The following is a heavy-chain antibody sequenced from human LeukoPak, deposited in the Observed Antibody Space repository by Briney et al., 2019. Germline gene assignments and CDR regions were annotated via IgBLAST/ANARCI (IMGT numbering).Heavy chain of an antibody. Sequence: ASVKVSCKASGYTFTSYYMHWVRQAPGQGLEWMGVISPTGDSTSYAQKFQGRVTMTRDTSTSTVYMELSSLRSEDTAVYYCVTLDVDTPMATDYWGQGTLVTVSS. CDR1: GYTFTSYY. V-gene: IGHV1-46*01. J-gene: IGHJ4*02. D-gene: IGHD5-18*01. CDR3: VTLDVDTPMATDY. CDR2: ISPTGDST.